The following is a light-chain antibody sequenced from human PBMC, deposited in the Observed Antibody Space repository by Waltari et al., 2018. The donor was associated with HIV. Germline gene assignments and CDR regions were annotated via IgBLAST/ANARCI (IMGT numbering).Light chain of an antibody. CDR2: DVN. CDR3: CSYAGRYLRV. CDR1: SSDVGAYNY. Sequence: QSALTQPRSVSGAPGQSVTISCTGTSSDVGAYNYVSWFQQHPGKAPKFMIYDVNKQPSGVPDRFSGSKSGNTASLTISGLQAEDEADYYCCSYAGRYLRVFGSGTKVTVL. J-gene: IGLJ1*01. V-gene: IGLV2-11*01.